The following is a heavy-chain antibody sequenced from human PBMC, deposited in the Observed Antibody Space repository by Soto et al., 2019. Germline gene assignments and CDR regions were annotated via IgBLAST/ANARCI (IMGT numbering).Heavy chain of an antibody. CDR1: GGAFGRYS. Sequence: QVQLEHSGPEVKRPGTSVKVSCKASGGAFGRYSVSWVRQAPGHGLEWIGGVIPVFTTSNYSLKFQGRVAIFADLSTSSVFMELRSLRSEDTALYYCARGDEMTAVTIFEYWGQGTLVTVSS. V-gene: IGHV1-69*01. J-gene: IGHJ4*02. CDR2: VIPVFTTS. D-gene: IGHD4-17*01. CDR3: ARGDEMTAVTIFEY.